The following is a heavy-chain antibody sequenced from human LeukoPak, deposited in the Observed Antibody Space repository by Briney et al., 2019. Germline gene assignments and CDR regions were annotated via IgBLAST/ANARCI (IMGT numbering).Heavy chain of an antibody. Sequence: TSETLSLTCAVYGGSFSGYYWSWIRQPPGKGLEWIGEINHSGSTNYNPSLKRRVTIPVDTSKTQFSLKLSSVTAADTAVYYCARGGSSSWYGAFDYWGQGTLVTVSS. CDR2: INHSGST. CDR1: GGSFSGYY. CDR3: ARGGSSSWYGAFDY. D-gene: IGHD6-13*01. J-gene: IGHJ4*02. V-gene: IGHV4-34*01.